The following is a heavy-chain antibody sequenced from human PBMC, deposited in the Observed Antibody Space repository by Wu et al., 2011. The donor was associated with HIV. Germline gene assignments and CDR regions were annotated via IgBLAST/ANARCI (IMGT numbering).Heavy chain of an antibody. V-gene: IGHV1-18*01. D-gene: IGHD3-22*01. J-gene: IGHJ4*02. CDR3: ARSGRTYYYDSSGYYLDY. CDR2: ISTYNGKT. Sequence: QVQLVQSGAEVRKPGSSVRVSCKASGGSFTSYAISWVRQAPGQGLEWIAWISTYNGKTNYAQKVQGRVTMTTDASTSTVYMEVRSLRSDDTAVYYCARSGRTYYYDSSGYYLDYWGQGTLVTVSS. CDR1: GGSFTSYA.